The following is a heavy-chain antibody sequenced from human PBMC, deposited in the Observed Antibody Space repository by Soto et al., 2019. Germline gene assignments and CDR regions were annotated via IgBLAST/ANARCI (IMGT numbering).Heavy chain of an antibody. V-gene: IGHV1-69*08. D-gene: IGHD2-2*01. J-gene: IGHJ6*02. CDR3: AREDRDRETGLVPAAIDGMDV. CDR2: IIPIFGIA. CDR1: GGTFSRYS. Sequence: QVPLVQSGAEVKKPGSSVKVSCKASGGTFSRYSITWVRQAPGHGLEWIGRIIPIFGIASYAQKFQGRVTITADESTSTAYTELSSLRSDDTAVYYCAREDRDRETGLVPAAIDGMDVWGQGTTVTVSS.